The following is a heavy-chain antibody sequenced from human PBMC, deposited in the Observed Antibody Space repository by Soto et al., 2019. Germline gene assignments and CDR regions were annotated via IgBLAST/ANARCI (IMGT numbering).Heavy chain of an antibody. V-gene: IGHV5-51*01. D-gene: IGHD1-26*01. CDR3: ARQSDYSGAYWPY. Sequence: PGESLKISCKGSGYRFTSYWIGWVRQMPGKGLEWVGIIYPGDSDARYSPSFQGQVTISVDKFNNTAYLHWSRLKAPDTAIYYCARQSDYSGAYWPYWGQGTLVTVSS. CDR2: IYPGDSDA. J-gene: IGHJ4*02. CDR1: GYRFTSYW.